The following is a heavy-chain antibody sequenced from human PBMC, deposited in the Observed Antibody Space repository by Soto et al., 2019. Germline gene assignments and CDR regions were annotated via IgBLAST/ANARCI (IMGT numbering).Heavy chain of an antibody. J-gene: IGHJ5*02. CDR2: VNHSGTT. V-gene: IGHV4-34*01. D-gene: IGHD5-12*01. Sequence: QVQLQQWGAGLLKPSETLSLTCAVYGGSFSGYYWSWIRQPPGKGLEWIGEVNHSGTTNYNPSPKSRVTISVDTSNNQFSLILSSVTAADTAVYYCARGQGYNYVRWFDPWGQGTLVTVSS. CDR3: ARGQGYNYVRWFDP. CDR1: GGSFSGYY.